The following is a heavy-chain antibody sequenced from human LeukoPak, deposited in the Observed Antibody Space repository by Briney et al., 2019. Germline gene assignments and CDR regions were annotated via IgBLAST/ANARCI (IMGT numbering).Heavy chain of an antibody. Sequence: GGSLRLSCAASGFSFSRYWMSWVRQAPGKGLEWVANIRQDGSEKYYVDSVEGRFTISRDNAKNSLYLQMNSLRGEDAAVYYCASDRSMSGSPSSNWFDPWGQGTLVSVSS. D-gene: IGHD2/OR15-2a*01. CDR2: IRQDGSEK. V-gene: IGHV3-7*01. J-gene: IGHJ5*02. CDR3: ASDRSMSGSPSSNWFDP. CDR1: GFSFSRYW.